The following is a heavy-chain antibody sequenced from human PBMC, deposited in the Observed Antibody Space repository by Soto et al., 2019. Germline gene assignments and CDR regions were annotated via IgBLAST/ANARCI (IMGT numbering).Heavy chain of an antibody. CDR1: GFTFSDYY. J-gene: IGHJ4*02. D-gene: IGHD6-6*01. CDR3: ARDLGAGGGGVYSSSSGGYFFDF. Sequence: QVQLVESGGGLVKPGGSLRLSCAASGFTFSDYYMSWIRQAPGKGLEWVSYISNSGRTLYYADSMKGRFTISRDNARNSLFLKMTGRRSDDTAVYYCARDLGAGGGGVYSSSSGGYFFDFWGRGPLVTVPS. V-gene: IGHV3-11*01. CDR2: ISNSGRTL.